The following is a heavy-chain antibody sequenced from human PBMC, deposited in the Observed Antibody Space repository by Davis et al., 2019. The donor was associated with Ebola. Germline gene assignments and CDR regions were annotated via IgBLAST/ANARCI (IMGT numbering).Heavy chain of an antibody. CDR1: GFTFSNYA. CDR2: IRGSGGTGSSGSI. CDR3: AKPLYSNYEGIYD. J-gene: IGHJ4*02. D-gene: IGHD4-11*01. V-gene: IGHV3-23*01. Sequence: GGSLRLSCAASGFTFSNYAMNWVRQAPGKGLEWVSAIRGSGGTGSSGSIYYADSVKGRFTISRDISKNTLYLQMSSLRSEDTALYFCAKPLYSNYEGIYDWGQGTLVTVSS.